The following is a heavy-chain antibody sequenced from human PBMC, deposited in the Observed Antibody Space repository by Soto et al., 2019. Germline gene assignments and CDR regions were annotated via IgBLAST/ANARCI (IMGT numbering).Heavy chain of an antibody. Sequence: ASVKVSCKASGYTFTDYYIHWVRQAPGQGLEWMGWINPNSGGTNYGQKFQDWVTMTRDTSINTAYMELSRLTSGDTAVYYCARDLGGLYIYAMDVWGQGTTVTVSS. CDR1: GYTFTDYY. D-gene: IGHD2-2*02. V-gene: IGHV1-2*04. CDR3: ARDLGGLYIYAMDV. CDR2: INPNSGGT. J-gene: IGHJ6*02.